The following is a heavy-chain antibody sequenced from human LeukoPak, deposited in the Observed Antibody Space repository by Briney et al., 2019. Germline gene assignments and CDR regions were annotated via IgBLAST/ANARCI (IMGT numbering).Heavy chain of an antibody. CDR2: INQGGSQK. CDR3: ARDPGYSSGKNWFDP. CDR1: EFTFSSYW. J-gene: IGHJ5*02. Sequence: PGGSLRLSCAASEFTFSSYWMTWVRQAPGKGLEWVANINQGGSQKDYVDSVKGRFTISRDNAKNSLYLQMNSLRAEDTAVYYCARDPGYSSGKNWFDPWGQGTLVTVSS. D-gene: IGHD6-19*01. V-gene: IGHV3-7*05.